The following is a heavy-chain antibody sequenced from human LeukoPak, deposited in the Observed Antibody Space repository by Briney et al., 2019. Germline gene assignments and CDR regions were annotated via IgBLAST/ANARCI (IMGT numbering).Heavy chain of an antibody. CDR2: INPKSGAT. V-gene: IGHV1-2*02. D-gene: IGHD1-26*01. CDR1: GYTFTDYY. Sequence: GASVKVSCKTSGYTFTDYYIHWVRQAPGQGLEWMGWINPKSGATDFAQKFQGRITLTRDTSITTAHMEMNRLTSDDTAVYFCTIDEWELPGYWGQGTRVT. CDR3: TIDEWELPGY. J-gene: IGHJ4*02.